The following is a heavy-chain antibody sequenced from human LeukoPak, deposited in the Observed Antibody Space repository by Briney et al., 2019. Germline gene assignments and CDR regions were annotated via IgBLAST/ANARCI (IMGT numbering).Heavy chain of an antibody. CDR1: GFTFSSYA. CDR3: AKGPTYYYDNSAYYFDH. D-gene: IGHD3-22*01. CDR2: ISYDGSNK. V-gene: IGHV3-30*04. J-gene: IGHJ4*02. Sequence: PGGSLRLSCAASGFTFSSYAMHWVRQAPGKGLEWVAVISYDGSNKYYADSVKGRLTISRDNAKRSLYLQMNSLRTDDTALYYCAKGPTYYYDNSAYYFDHWGQGTLVTAAS.